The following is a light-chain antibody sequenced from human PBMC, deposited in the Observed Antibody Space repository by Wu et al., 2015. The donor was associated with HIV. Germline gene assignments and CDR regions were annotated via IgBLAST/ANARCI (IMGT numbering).Light chain of an antibody. J-gene: IGKJ3*01. CDR2: ETS. Sequence: RVTITCRASQVISKYLAWYQQKPGKVPELLIYETSTLQSGVSSRFSGSGSGTEFTLTISRLQPEDIATYYCQRYNRVPFTFGPGTKVDIK. CDR3: QRYNRVPFT. V-gene: IGKV1-27*01. CDR1: QVISKY.